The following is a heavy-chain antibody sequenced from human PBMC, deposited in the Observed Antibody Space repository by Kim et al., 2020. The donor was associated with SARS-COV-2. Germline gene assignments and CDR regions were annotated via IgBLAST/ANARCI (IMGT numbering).Heavy chain of an antibody. CDR3: ARKSTHYFDY. J-gene: IGHJ4*02. CDR2: VSIDGSTT. CDR1: GFTFSSCW. V-gene: IGHV3-74*01. D-gene: IGHD2-15*01. Sequence: GGSLRLTCAASGFTFSSCWMHWVRHAPGKGMVWVSRVSIDGSTTSYADSVKGRFTISRDNAKNTLYLQMNSLRAEDTAVYYWARKSTHYFDYWGQGTLVTVSS.